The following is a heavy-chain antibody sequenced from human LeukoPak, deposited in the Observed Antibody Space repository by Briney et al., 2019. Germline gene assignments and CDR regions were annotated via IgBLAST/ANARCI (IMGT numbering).Heavy chain of an antibody. V-gene: IGHV4-39*01. CDR2: IYYSGST. J-gene: IGHJ4*02. D-gene: IGHD3-16*01. CDR3: ARRLSGPLDY. CDR1: GGSISSSNYY. Sequence: NPSETLSLTCTVSGGSISSSNYYWGWIRQPPGKGLEWIGSIYYSGSTYYNPSLKSRVTISVDTSKSQFSLKLSSVTAADTAVYYCARRLSGPLDYWGQGTLVTVSS.